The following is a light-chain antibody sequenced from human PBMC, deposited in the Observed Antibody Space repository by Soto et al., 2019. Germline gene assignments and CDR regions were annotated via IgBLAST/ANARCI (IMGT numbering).Light chain of an antibody. CDR1: SSDVGGYNH. Sequence: QSVLTQPASVSGSPGQSIIISCTGTSSDVGGYNHVSWYQQHPGKAPKLIIFEVRNRPSGVSDRFSASKSGNTASLTISGLQTEDEAVYYCSSYASSSSYAFGTGTKVTVL. CDR2: EVR. V-gene: IGLV2-14*01. CDR3: SSYASSSSYA. J-gene: IGLJ1*01.